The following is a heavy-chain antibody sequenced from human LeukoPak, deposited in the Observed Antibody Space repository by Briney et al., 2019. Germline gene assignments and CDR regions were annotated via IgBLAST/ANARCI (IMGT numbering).Heavy chain of an antibody. J-gene: IGHJ6*02. CDR2: ILHDGRNK. D-gene: IGHD6-13*01. CDR1: GFTFSNYV. V-gene: IGHV3-33*01. CDR3: ARGPASAASTGSLPVYYYYGMDG. Sequence: GGSLRLSCAAPGFTFSNYVMHWVRQAPAKGLECVVVILHDGRNKYYADSVKGLFTISRDNSKNTLYLQMHSLRAEDTAVYYCARGPASAASTGSLPVYYYYGMDGWGQGTTVTVSS.